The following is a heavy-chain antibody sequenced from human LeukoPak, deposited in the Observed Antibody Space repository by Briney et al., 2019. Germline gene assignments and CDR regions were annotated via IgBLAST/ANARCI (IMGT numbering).Heavy chain of an antibody. D-gene: IGHD4-11*01. Sequence: PSETLSLTCTVPGDSISSHYWNWIRQPPRGGREWVAFIHDSGSTNYNPSLKSRVTISVDTSKNQFSLKLRSVTAADTAVYYCARRRIGDSTITIYNWFDPWGQGTLVTVSS. CDR1: GDSISSHY. CDR2: IHDSGST. J-gene: IGHJ5*02. CDR3: ARRRIGDSTITIYNWFDP. V-gene: IGHV4-59*08.